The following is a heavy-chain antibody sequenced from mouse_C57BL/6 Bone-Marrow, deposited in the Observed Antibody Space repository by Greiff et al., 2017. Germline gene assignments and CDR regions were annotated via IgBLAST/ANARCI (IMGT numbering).Heavy chain of an antibody. V-gene: IGHV1-69*01. CDR1: GYTFTSYW. CDR2: IDPSDSYT. J-gene: IGHJ2*01. CDR3: AREGVMVPYYFDY. Sequence: QVQLKQPGAELVMPGASVKLSCKASGYTFTSYWMYWVQQRPGQGLEWIGEIDPSDSYTNYNQNFKGKFTLTVDKSSSTAYMQLSSLTSEDSAVYYCAREGVMVPYYFDYWGQGTTLTVSS. D-gene: IGHD1-1*02.